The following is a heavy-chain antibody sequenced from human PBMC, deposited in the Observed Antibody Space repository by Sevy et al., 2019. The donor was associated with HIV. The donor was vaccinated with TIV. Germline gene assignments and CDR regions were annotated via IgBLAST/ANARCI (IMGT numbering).Heavy chain of an antibody. CDR3: VREAANVRYFDY. CDR1: GFAFSTYS. Sequence: GSLRLSCAASGFAFSTYSMNWVRQAPGKGLEWVASISGSGSYIDYADSVQGRVAISRDNAKCSLKLQMNSLRAEDTAVYYCVREAANVRYFDYWGQGTLVTVSS. V-gene: IGHV3-21*01. CDR2: ISGSGSYI. D-gene: IGHD3-10*02. J-gene: IGHJ4*02.